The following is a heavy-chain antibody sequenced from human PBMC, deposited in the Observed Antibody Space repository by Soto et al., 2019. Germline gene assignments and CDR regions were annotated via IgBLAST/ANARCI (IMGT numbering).Heavy chain of an antibody. J-gene: IGHJ5*02. D-gene: IGHD2-2*01. CDR2: IYATGTT. CDR3: ARVVEVRNWFDP. Sequence: SATLSITCTVSGASISGFYWSWIRKSAGKGLEWIGRIYATGTTDYNPSLKSRVTISVDTSKNQFSLKLSSVTAADTAVYYCARVVEVRNWFDPWGQGTLVTVSS. V-gene: IGHV4-4*07. CDR1: GASISGFY.